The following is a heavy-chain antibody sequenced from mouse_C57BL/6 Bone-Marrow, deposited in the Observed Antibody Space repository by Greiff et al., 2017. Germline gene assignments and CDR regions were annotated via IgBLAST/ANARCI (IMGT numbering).Heavy chain of an antibody. D-gene: IGHD2-4*01. CDR3: AKNGDYGWYFDV. CDR2: IWRGGST. Sequence: VKLQESGPGLVQPSQSLSITCTVSGFSLTSYGVHWVRQSPGKGLEWLGVIWRGGSTDYNAAFMSRLSITKDNSKSQVFFKMNSLQADDTAIYYCAKNGDYGWYFDVWGTGTTVTVSS. CDR1: GFSLTSYG. V-gene: IGHV2-5*01. J-gene: IGHJ1*03.